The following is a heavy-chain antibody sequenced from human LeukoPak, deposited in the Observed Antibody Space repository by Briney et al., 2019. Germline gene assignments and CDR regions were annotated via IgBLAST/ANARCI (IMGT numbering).Heavy chain of an antibody. Sequence: SETLSLTCTVSGYSISSGYYWGWIRQPPGQGLEWIGSIYHSGSTYYSPSFQGQVTISADKSISTAYLQWSSLKASDTAMYYCARTPDTAMVTVFDYWGQGTLVTVSS. V-gene: IGHV4-38-2*02. J-gene: IGHJ4*02. CDR2: IYHSGST. D-gene: IGHD5-18*01. CDR1: GYSISSGYY. CDR3: ARTPDTAMVTVFDY.